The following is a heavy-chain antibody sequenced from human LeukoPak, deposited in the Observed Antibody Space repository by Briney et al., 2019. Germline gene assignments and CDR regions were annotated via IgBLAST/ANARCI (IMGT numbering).Heavy chain of an antibody. CDR2: INHSGST. D-gene: IGHD5-18*01. V-gene: IGHV4-34*01. CDR1: GGSFSGYY. J-gene: IGHJ4*02. Sequence: SEALSLTCAVYGGSFSGYYWSWIRQPPGKGLEWIGEINHSGSTNYNPSLKSRVTISVDTSKNQFSLKLSSVTAADTAVYYCARGYGYSYGYLFDYWGQGTLVTVSS. CDR3: ARGYGYSYGYLFDY.